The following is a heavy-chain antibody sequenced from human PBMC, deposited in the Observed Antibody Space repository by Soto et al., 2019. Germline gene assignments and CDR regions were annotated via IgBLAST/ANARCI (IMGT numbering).Heavy chain of an antibody. D-gene: IGHD6-19*01. Sequence: GGSLRLSCAASGFTFSSYGMHWVRQAPGKGLEWVAVIWYDGSNKYYADSVKGRFTISRDNSKNTLYLQMNSLRAEDTAVYYCARPGGDSSGWYDYWGQGTLVTVSS. CDR1: GFTFSSYG. J-gene: IGHJ4*02. CDR3: ARPGGDSSGWYDY. CDR2: IWYDGSNK. V-gene: IGHV3-33*01.